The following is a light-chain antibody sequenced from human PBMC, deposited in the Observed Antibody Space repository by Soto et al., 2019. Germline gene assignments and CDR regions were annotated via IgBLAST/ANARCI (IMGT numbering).Light chain of an antibody. J-gene: IGKJ1*01. CDR1: QSVSTY. CDR2: AAS. V-gene: IGKV1-39*01. Sequence: DIQMTQSPSSLSASVGDRVTITCRASQSVSTYLNWYQQKPGKAPKLLIYAASSLQSGVSSRFSGSGSGTDFTLTISSLQPEDSAIYYCQQSKNTPTFGQGTKVEIK. CDR3: QQSKNTPT.